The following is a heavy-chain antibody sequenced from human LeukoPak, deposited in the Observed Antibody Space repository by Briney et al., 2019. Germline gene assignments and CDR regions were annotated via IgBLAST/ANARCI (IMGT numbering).Heavy chain of an antibody. J-gene: IGHJ4*02. CDR1: GFTFSSYE. CDR2: ISHSGHLI. Sequence: PGGSLRLSCVASGFTFSSYEMNWVRQGPGKGLEWVSHISHSGHLIYYTDSVKGRFTISRDNAKNSLYLQMSSLRAEDTAVYYCARTADGTSDYWGQGTLVTVSS. CDR3: ARTADGTSDY. D-gene: IGHD6-13*01. V-gene: IGHV3-48*03.